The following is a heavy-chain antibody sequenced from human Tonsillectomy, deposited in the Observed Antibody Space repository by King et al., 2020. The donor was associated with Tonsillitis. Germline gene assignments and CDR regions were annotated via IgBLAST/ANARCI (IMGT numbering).Heavy chain of an antibody. Sequence: VQLQESGPGLVKPSETLSLTCTVSGGSISSYYWSWIRQPPGKGLEWIGYIYYSGSTNYNPSLKSRVTISVDTSKNQFSLKLSSVTAADTAVYYCASQGGGFYYYMDVWGKGTTVTVSS. CDR3: ASQGGGFYYYMDV. V-gene: IGHV4-59*01. D-gene: IGHD3-16*01. CDR1: GGSISSYY. CDR2: IYYSGST. J-gene: IGHJ6*03.